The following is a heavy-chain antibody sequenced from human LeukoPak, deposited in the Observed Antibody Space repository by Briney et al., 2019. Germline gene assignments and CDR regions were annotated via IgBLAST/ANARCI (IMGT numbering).Heavy chain of an antibody. CDR3: ARDDSGYGPLDY. CDR2: VWYDGSNK. V-gene: IGHV3-33*01. J-gene: IGHJ4*02. D-gene: IGHD5-12*01. CDR1: GFTFISYG. Sequence: GGSLRLSCVASGFTFISYGMHWARQAPGKGLEWVAVVWYDGSNKYYADSVKGRFTISRDNSRNTLFLQMNSLRAEDTAVYYCARDDSGYGPLDYWGQGTLVTVSS.